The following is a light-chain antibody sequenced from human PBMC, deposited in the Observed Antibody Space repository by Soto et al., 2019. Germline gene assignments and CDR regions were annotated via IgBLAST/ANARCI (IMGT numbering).Light chain of an antibody. J-gene: IGLJ1*01. CDR1: SSDVGAYKY. Sequence: QSALTQPASVSGSPGQSITISCTGTSSDVGAYKYVPWFQQHPCKAPKLIIYEVTNRPSGVSNRFSGSKSGNTASLTISGLQPEDEADSYCSSYSTSSTHVFGTGTKVTVL. CDR2: EVT. CDR3: SSYSTSSTHV. V-gene: IGLV2-14*03.